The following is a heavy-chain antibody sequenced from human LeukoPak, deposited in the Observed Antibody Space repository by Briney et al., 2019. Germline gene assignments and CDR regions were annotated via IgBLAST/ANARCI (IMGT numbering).Heavy chain of an antibody. CDR2: IYTGGSA. CDR3: ARPYSYYYGSGSYYA. CDR1: GGSISSENYY. Sequence: PSETLSLTCSVSGGSISSENYYWSWIRQPAGKGLEWIGRIYTGGSANYNPSLKSRVTISVDTSKNQFSLKLNSVTAADTAVYYCARPYSYYYGSGSYYAWGQGTLVTVPS. D-gene: IGHD3-10*01. J-gene: IGHJ5*02. V-gene: IGHV4-61*02.